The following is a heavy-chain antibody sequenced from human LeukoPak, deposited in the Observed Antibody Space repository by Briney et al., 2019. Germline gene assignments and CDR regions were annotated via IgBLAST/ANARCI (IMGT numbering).Heavy chain of an antibody. J-gene: IGHJ4*02. CDR3: ARVRLGSSLDY. Sequence: GGSLRLSCAASGFTFSSYAMHWVRQAPGKGLEWVAVISYDGSNKYYADSVKGRFTISRDNSKNTLNLQMNSLRAEDTAVYYCARVRLGSSLDYWGQGTLVTVSS. CDR2: ISYDGSNK. D-gene: IGHD2-2*01. CDR1: GFTFSSYA. V-gene: IGHV3-30*04.